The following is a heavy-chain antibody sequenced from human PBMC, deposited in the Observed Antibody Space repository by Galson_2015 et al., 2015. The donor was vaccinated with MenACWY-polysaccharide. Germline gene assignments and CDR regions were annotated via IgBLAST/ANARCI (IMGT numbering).Heavy chain of an antibody. J-gene: IGHJ4*02. CDR3: AGLVDRAIEY. V-gene: IGHV3-23*01. Sequence: SLRLSCAASGFAFSSYAMSWVRQAPGKGLEWVSVISGGGITTNYADSVKGRFTISRDNARKSLYLQTNSLRVEDTAVYYCAGLVDRAIEYWGQGILVTVSS. D-gene: IGHD5-18*01. CDR2: ISGGGITT. CDR1: GFAFSSYA.